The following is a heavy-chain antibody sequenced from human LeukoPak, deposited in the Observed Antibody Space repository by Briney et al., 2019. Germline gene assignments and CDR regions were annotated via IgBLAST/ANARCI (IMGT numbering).Heavy chain of an antibody. CDR3: ASHEEWELLYYFDY. CDR1: GFTFSSYA. Sequence: GGSLRLSCSASGFTFSSYAMHWVRQAPGKGLEYVSAISSNGGSTYYADSVKGRFTISRDNSKNTLYLQMSSLRAEDTAVYYCASHEEWELLYYFDYWGQGTLVTVSS. J-gene: IGHJ4*02. V-gene: IGHV3-64D*06. CDR2: ISSNGGST. D-gene: IGHD1-26*01.